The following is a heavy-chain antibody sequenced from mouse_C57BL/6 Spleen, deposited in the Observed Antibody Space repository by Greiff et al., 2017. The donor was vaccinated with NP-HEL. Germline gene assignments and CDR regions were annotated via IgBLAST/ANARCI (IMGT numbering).Heavy chain of an antibody. D-gene: IGHD1-1*01. Sequence: EVKLVESGPGLVKPSQSLSLTCSVTGYSITSGYYWNWIRQFPGNKLEWMGYISYDGSNNYNPSLKNRISITRDTSKNQFFLKLNSVTTEDTATYYCARATDAWFAYWGQGTLVTVSA. CDR2: ISYDGSN. J-gene: IGHJ3*01. CDR1: GYSITSGYY. V-gene: IGHV3-6*01. CDR3: ARATDAWFAY.